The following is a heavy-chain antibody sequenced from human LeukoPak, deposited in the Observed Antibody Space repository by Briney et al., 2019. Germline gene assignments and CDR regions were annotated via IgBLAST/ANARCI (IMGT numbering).Heavy chain of an antibody. Sequence: GGSLRLSCAASGFTFSGYDMNWVRQAPGKGLEWVSSISGSSSYIYYADSVKGRFTISRDNSKNTLYLQMNSLRAEDTAVYYCARGGLTIFGVVIHFDYWGKGTVVTVSS. J-gene: IGHJ4*02. CDR2: ISGSSSYI. CDR3: ARGGLTIFGVVIHFDY. V-gene: IGHV3-21*01. CDR1: GFTFSGYD. D-gene: IGHD3-3*01.